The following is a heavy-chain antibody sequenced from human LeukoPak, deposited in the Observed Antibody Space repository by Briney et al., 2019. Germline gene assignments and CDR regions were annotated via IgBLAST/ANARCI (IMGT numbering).Heavy chain of an antibody. D-gene: IGHD6-13*01. J-gene: IGHJ6*03. CDR3: ARQSSSLSKRSYYYYYYYMDV. CDR1: GGSISSSSYY. CDR2: IYYSGST. V-gene: IGHV4-39*01. Sequence: SETLSLTCTVSGGSISSSSYYWGWIRQPPGTGLEWIGSIYYSGSTYYNPSLKSRVTISVDTSKNQFSLKLSSVTAADTAVYYCARQSSSLSKRSYYYYYYYMDVWGKGTTVTISS.